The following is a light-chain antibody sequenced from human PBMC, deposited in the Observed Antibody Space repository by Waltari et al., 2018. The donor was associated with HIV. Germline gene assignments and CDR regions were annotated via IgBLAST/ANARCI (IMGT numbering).Light chain of an antibody. CDR1: PVSLLTSYY. J-gene: IGLJ3*02. V-gene: IGLV8-61*01. CDR2: STN. CDR3: VLYMGSGLWV. Sequence: VVPQEPSFAVAPGGTVTHPCGLGPVSLLTSYYPPWSQQTPGQAPRTLIYSTNTRSSGVPDRFSGSILGNKAALTITGAQADDESDYYCVLYMGSGLWVFGGGTKLTVL.